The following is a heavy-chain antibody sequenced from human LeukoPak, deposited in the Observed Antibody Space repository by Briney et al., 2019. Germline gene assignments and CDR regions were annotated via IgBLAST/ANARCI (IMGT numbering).Heavy chain of an antibody. CDR3: ARSSTLGNYFDY. Sequence: ASVKVSCKASGYTFTSYYMHWVRQAPGQGLEWMGIINPSGGSTSYAQKFQGGVTLTRDTSTSTVYMELSSLRSEDTAVYYCARSSTLGNYFDYWGQGTLVTVSS. V-gene: IGHV1-46*01. CDR2: INPSGGST. D-gene: IGHD6-13*01. J-gene: IGHJ4*02. CDR1: GYTFTSYY.